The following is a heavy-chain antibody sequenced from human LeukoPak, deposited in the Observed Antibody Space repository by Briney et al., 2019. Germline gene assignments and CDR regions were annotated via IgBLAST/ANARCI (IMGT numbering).Heavy chain of an antibody. CDR1: GGSISSGGYS. J-gene: IGHJ1*01. CDR2: IYHSGST. D-gene: IGHD3-9*01. V-gene: IGHV4-30-2*01. CDR3: ARDILTGSQSRFQH. Sequence: SETLSLTCAVSGGSISSGGYSWSWIRQPPGKGLEWIGYIYHSGSTYYNPSLKSRVTISVDRSKNQFSLKLSSVAAADTAVYYCARDILTGSQSRFQHWGQGTLVTVSS.